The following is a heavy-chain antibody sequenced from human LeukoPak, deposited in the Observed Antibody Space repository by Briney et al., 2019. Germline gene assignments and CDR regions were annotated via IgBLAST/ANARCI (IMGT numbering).Heavy chain of an antibody. J-gene: IGHJ4*02. CDR1: GFTFSSYS. D-gene: IGHD1-26*01. V-gene: IGHV3-21*01. Sequence: GGSLRLSCAASGFTFSSYSMNWVRQAPGKGLEWVSSISSSSSYICYADSVKGRFTISRDNAKNSLYLQMNSLRAEDTAVYYCARVGWELSYFDYWGQGTLVTVSS. CDR3: ARVGWELSYFDY. CDR2: ISSSSSYI.